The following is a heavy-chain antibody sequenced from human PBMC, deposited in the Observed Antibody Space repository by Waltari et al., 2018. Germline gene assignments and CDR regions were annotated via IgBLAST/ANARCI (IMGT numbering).Heavy chain of an antibody. CDR3: ARDPGRVGFDY. CDR1: GFTFSNYW. V-gene: IGHV3-7*01. J-gene: IGHJ4*02. CDR2: KRHDNSEI. Sequence: EVQLVESGGGLVQPGGSLGLSCAASGFTFSNYWMSWVGQAPGNGLEWVAKKRHDNSEIYYVDSVKGRFTISRDNAKNSLFLQMNSLRGEDTAVYYCARDPGRVGFDYWGQGTLVTVSS. D-gene: IGHD1-26*01.